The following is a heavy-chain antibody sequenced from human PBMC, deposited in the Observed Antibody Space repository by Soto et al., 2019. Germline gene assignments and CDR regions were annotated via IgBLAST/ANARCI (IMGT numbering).Heavy chain of an antibody. CDR1: GGTFSNDI. V-gene: IGHV1-69*08. J-gene: IGHJ4*02. Sequence: QVQLVQSGAEVTKTGSSVKVSCKASGGTFSNDIITWVRQAPGQGLELMGRIIPLLDITNYAQKFQGRVTIPADKSTSTAYMELNSLRSEDTAVYYCVRDSPIGSTYSGYDGIDYWGQGTLVTVSS. D-gene: IGHD5-12*01. CDR2: IIPLLDIT. CDR3: VRDSPIGSTYSGYDGIDY.